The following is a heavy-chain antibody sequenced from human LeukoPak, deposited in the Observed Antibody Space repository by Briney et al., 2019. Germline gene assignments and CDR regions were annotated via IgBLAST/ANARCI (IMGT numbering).Heavy chain of an antibody. Sequence: SETLSLTCTVSGDSINNYYWSWTRQPPGKGLEWLGYISNSGSTYYNPSLKSRVTMSVDTSKNQFSLKLSSVTAADTAVYFCARLPRWADGMDFWGQGTTVTVSS. CDR3: ARLPRWADGMDF. D-gene: IGHD4-23*01. V-gene: IGHV4-59*08. CDR1: GDSINNYY. CDR2: ISNSGST. J-gene: IGHJ6*02.